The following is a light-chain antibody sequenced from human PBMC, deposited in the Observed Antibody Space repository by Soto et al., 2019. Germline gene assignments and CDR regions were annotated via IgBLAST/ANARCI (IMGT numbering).Light chain of an antibody. CDR3: QQYGGSPIT. Sequence: EIVLTQSPGTLSLSPGARAPLSCRASQSVSNNYLAWYQQKPGQAPRVLIYGTSSRATGIPDRFSGSGSGTDFTLTITRLEPEDFALYYCQQYGGSPITFGLGTRLEIK. CDR2: GTS. CDR1: QSVSNNY. V-gene: IGKV3-20*01. J-gene: IGKJ5*01.